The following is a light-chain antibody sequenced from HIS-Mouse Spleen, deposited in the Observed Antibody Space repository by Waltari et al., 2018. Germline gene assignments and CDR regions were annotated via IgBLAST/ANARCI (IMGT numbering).Light chain of an antibody. Sequence: DIQMTQSPSSLSASVGDRVTITCQASQDISNYLNWYQQKPGKAPKLLIYDASNLETGVPSRFSGSGSGTDVTFTISSLQPEDIATYYCQQYDNLPPDTFGGGTKVEIK. CDR2: DAS. CDR3: QQYDNLPPDT. J-gene: IGKJ4*01. CDR1: QDISNY. V-gene: IGKV1-33*01.